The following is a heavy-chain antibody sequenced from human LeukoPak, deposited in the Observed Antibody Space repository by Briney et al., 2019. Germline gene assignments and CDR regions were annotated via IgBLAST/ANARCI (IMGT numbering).Heavy chain of an antibody. D-gene: IGHD2-21*02. CDR2: IYYSGST. CDR3: ARMSYTYCGGDCYQYYFDY. CDR1: GGSISSYY. J-gene: IGHJ4*02. Sequence: SETLSLTCTVSGGSISSYYWSWIRQPPGKGLEWIGHIYYSGSTNYNPSLKSRVTISLDTSKNQFSLRLSSVTAADTAVYYCARMSYTYCGGDCYQYYFDYWGQGTLVTVSS. V-gene: IGHV4-59*08.